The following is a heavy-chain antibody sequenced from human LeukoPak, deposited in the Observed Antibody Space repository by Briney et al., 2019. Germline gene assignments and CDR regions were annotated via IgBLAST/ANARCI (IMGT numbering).Heavy chain of an antibody. Sequence: GESLKISCQGSGXPFTGYYMHWVRQAPGQGLEWMGWINPNSGGTNYAQKFQGRVTMTRDTSISTAYMELSRLRSDDTAVYYCARDWGAAAGVVDYWGQGTLVTVSS. J-gene: IGHJ4*02. CDR1: GXPFTGYY. CDR2: INPNSGGT. V-gene: IGHV1-2*02. CDR3: ARDWGAAAGVVDY. D-gene: IGHD6-13*01.